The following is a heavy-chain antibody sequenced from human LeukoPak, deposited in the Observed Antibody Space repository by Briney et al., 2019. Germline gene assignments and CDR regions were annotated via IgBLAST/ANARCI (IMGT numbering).Heavy chain of an antibody. Sequence: GGSLRLSCAASGFTVSSNYMSWVRQAPGEGLEWVSIIYSGGSAYYTDSVKGRFTTSRDNSKNTLSLQMNSLRAEDTAVYYCARAGSSWSPFDYWGLGTLVTVS. J-gene: IGHJ4*02. CDR2: IYSGGSA. CDR3: ARAGSSWSPFDY. D-gene: IGHD6-13*01. V-gene: IGHV3-53*01. CDR1: GFTVSSNY.